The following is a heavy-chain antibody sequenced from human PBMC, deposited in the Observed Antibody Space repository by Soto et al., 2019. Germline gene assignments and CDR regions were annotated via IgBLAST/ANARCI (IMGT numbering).Heavy chain of an antibody. CDR3: AKGYGSGSYYSFFDY. D-gene: IGHD3-10*01. CDR2: IYPGDSDT. CDR1: GYSFTDYW. Sequence: GESLKISCKGSGYSFTDYWIGWVRQMPGKGLEWMGIIYPGDSDTKYSPSFQGQVTISADKSISTAYLQWSSLKASDTAMYYCAKGYGSGSYYSFFDYWGQGTLVTVSS. J-gene: IGHJ4*02. V-gene: IGHV5-51*01.